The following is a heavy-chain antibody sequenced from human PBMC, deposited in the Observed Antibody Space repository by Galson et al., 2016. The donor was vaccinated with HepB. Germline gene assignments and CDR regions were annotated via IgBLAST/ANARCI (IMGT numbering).Heavy chain of an antibody. V-gene: IGHV3-23*01. CDR2: IGGRSGST. Sequence: SLRLSCAASGFTFSNHAMSWVRQAPGKGLDWLSVIGGRSGSTYYADSVKGRFTISRDNANNMLYLQMNSLGADDTAVYYCAKDFSCGGDCYSGSPYWYFALWGRGTLVTVS. CDR3: AKDFSCGGDCYSGSPYWYFAL. D-gene: IGHD2-21*02. CDR1: GFTFSNHA. J-gene: IGHJ2*01.